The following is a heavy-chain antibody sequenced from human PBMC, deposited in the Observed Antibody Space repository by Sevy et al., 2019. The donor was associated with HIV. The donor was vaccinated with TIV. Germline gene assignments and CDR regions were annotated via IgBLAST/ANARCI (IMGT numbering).Heavy chain of an antibody. V-gene: IGHV3-21*01. Sequence: GGSLRLSYAASGFTFSSYSMNWVRQAPGKGLEWVSSISSSSSYIYYADSVKGRFTISRDNAKNSLYLQMNSLRAEDTAVYYCARDYTVTTYYYYGMDVWGQGTTVTVSS. CDR3: ARDYTVTTYYYYGMDV. CDR2: ISSSSSYI. CDR1: GFTFSSYS. J-gene: IGHJ6*02. D-gene: IGHD4-17*01.